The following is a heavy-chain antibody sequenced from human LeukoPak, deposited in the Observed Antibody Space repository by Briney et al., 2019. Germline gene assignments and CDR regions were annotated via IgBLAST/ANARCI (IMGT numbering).Heavy chain of an antibody. V-gene: IGHV3-74*01. D-gene: IGHD3-10*01. CDR1: GFTFSSYW. J-gene: IGHJ4*02. Sequence: PAGSLRLSCAAYGFTFSSYWMHWVRHAPGKGLVWVSRINTDGSSTSYADSVKGRFTISRDNAKNTLYLQMNSLRAEDTAVYYCASSTGYYYGSGSWNRAFDYWGQGTLVTVSS. CDR2: INTDGSST. CDR3: ASSTGYYYGSGSWNRAFDY.